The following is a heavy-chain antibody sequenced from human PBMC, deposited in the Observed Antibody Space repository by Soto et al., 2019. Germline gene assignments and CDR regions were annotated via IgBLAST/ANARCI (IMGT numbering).Heavy chain of an antibody. Sequence: QVQLQESGPGLVKPSETLSLTCTVSGGSISSYYWSWIRQPPGKGLEWIGYIYYSGRTNYNPSLRSHVTISVDTSKNQFSLKLSSVTAADTAVYYCARGYCSSTSCYIWDNWFDPWGQGTLVTVSS. J-gene: IGHJ5*02. CDR1: GGSISSYY. V-gene: IGHV4-59*01. CDR3: ARGYCSSTSCYIWDNWFDP. D-gene: IGHD2-2*02. CDR2: IYYSGRT.